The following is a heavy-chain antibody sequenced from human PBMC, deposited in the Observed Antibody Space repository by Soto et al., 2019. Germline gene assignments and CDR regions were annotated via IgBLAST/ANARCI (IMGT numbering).Heavy chain of an antibody. J-gene: IGHJ6*02. CDR3: ARDHLILPAHDFFYGSDV. Sequence: PGESLKISCEVSGFTFSMYSMSWVRQSPGKGLEWVAKIPQEGVDGHYADSVKGRFTISRDNGKNSLYLQLNNLRAEDTAVYYCARDHLILPAHDFFYGSDVWGRGATVTVSS. V-gene: IGHV3-7*03. D-gene: IGHD2-21*02. CDR1: GFTFSMYS. CDR2: IPQEGVDG.